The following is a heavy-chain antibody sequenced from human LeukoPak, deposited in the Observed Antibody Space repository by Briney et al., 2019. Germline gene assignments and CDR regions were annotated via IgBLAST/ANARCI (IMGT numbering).Heavy chain of an antibody. Sequence: PGRSLRLSCAASGFTFSSYAMSWVRQAPGKGLEWVSAISGSGGSTYYADSVKGRFTISRDNSKNTLYLQMNSLRAEDTAVYYCAKDQPFYYDSSGYMAPFDYWGQGTLVTVSS. V-gene: IGHV3-23*01. CDR1: GFTFSSYA. J-gene: IGHJ4*02. D-gene: IGHD3-22*01. CDR2: ISGSGGST. CDR3: AKDQPFYYDSSGYMAPFDY.